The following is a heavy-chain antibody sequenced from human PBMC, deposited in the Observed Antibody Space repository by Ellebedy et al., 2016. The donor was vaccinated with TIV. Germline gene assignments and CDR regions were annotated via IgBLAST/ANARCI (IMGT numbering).Heavy chain of an antibody. CDR2: ISSSSSYI. CDR1: GFTFSSYS. CDR3: ARLKGYCSGGSCYGGAFDI. V-gene: IGHV3-21*01. D-gene: IGHD2-15*01. Sequence: GESLKISXAASGFTFSSYSMNWVRQAPGKGLEWVSSISSSSSYIYYADSVKGRFTISRDNAKNSLYLQMNSLRAEDTAVYYCARLKGYCSGGSCYGGAFDIWGQGTMVTVSS. J-gene: IGHJ3*02.